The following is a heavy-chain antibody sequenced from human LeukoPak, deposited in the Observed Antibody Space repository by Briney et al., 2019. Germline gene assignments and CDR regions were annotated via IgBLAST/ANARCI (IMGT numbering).Heavy chain of an antibody. D-gene: IGHD3-22*01. CDR1: GFTFSDHY. CDR2: ISSGSTT. CDR3: ARDREYFYASSGYPDY. V-gene: IGHV3-11*04. J-gene: IGHJ4*02. Sequence: PGGSLRLSCVASGFTFSDHYMSWIRQAPGKGLEWIAYISSGSTTHYADSVKGRFTVSRDNAKNSLFLQINSLTGEDTAVYYCARDREYFYASSGYPDYWGQGTLVTVSS.